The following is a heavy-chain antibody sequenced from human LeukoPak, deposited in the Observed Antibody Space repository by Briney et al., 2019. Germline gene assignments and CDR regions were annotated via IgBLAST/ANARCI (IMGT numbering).Heavy chain of an antibody. V-gene: IGHV3-7*01. CDR3: ARDKVVGPTKFDS. D-gene: IGHD1-26*01. CDR1: GFTFSSRDW. Sequence: GGFLRLSCVASGFTFSSRDWMTWVRQAPGKGLEWVANIKQDGSEKNYVDSVKGRFTISRDNAKNSVYLHMNSLRAEDTAVYYCARDKVVGPTKFDSWGQGTLVTVSS. CDR2: IKQDGSEK. J-gene: IGHJ5*01.